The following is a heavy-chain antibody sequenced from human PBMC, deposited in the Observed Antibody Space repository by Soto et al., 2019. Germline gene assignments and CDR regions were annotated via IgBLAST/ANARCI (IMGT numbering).Heavy chain of an antibody. J-gene: IGHJ4*02. Sequence: ASVKVSCKTSGYTFTGHYIHWVRQAPQQGPEWMGEIGPESGATRYAEKFRGRATMTMDTPITTVYMESKNLSPDDTAVYCCGRARSSKIVGFYWGQGPLVTVSS. CDR2: IGPESGAT. CDR1: GYTFTGHY. D-gene: IGHD2-2*01. CDR3: GRARSSKIVGFY. V-gene: IGHV1-2*02.